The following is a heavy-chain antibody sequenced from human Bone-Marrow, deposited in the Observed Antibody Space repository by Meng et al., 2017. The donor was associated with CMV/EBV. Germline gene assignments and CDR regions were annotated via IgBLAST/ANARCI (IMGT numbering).Heavy chain of an antibody. CDR3: ARDIFGARWVPSYGMDV. J-gene: IGHJ6*02. CDR1: GYTFTTYD. Sequence: ASVKVSCKASGYTFTTYDISWVRQVTGQGLEWMGRMNPNKDNTGYAQKLQGRVTMTRDTSTNTAYMELSSLRSDDTAVYYCARDIFGARWVPSYGMDVWGQGNTVTVSS. CDR2: MNPNKDNT. D-gene: IGHD3-3*01. V-gene: IGHV1-8*01.